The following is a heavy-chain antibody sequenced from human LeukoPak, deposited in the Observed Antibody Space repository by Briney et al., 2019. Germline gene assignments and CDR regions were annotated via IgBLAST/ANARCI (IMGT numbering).Heavy chain of an antibody. CDR3: ARHSIAVTDDC. CDR1: GGSTSSSNYD. V-gene: IGHV4-39*01. D-gene: IGHD6-19*01. CDR2: MYYSGNT. J-gene: IGHJ4*02. Sequence: SETLSLTCTVSGGSTSSSNYDWGWIRQPGGKGLEWIGSMYYSGNTYYNPAQKSRFSISVDTTMNTFSLRLSSVTAADTAIYYCARHSIAVTDDCWGQGTLVTVSS.